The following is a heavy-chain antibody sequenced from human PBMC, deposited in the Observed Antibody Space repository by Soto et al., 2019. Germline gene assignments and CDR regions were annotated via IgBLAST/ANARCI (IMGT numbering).Heavy chain of an antibody. CDR1: GFTFSNAW. Sequence: EVQLVESGGGLVKPGGSLRLSCAASGFTFSNAWMNWVRQAPGKGLEWVGRINSKTDGGTTDYAAPVKGRFTISRDDSKNTLYLQMNSLKTEDTAVYYCTTAVYSTPNIWGQGTMVTVSS. CDR3: TTAVYSTPNI. CDR2: INSKTDGGTT. J-gene: IGHJ3*02. V-gene: IGHV3-15*07. D-gene: IGHD6-13*01.